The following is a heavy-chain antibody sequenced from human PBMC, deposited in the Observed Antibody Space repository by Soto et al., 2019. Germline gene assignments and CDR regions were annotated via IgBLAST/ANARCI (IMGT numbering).Heavy chain of an antibody. Sequence: GGSLRLSCAASGFTFSSYGMHWVRQAPGKGLEWVAVISYDGSNKYYADSVKGRFTISRDNSKNTLYLQMNSLRAEDTAVYYCAKERYSSGWYGYWGQRSLVTVSS. CDR3: AKERYSSGWYGY. CDR2: ISYDGSNK. V-gene: IGHV3-30*18. D-gene: IGHD6-19*01. CDR1: GFTFSSYG. J-gene: IGHJ4*02.